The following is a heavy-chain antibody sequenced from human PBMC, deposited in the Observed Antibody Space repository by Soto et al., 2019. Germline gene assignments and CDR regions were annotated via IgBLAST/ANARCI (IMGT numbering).Heavy chain of an antibody. J-gene: IGHJ4*02. CDR2: IKSKTDGGTT. D-gene: IGHD3-10*01. CDR1: GFTFSNAW. CDR3: TTPLWFGELLVVAFDY. V-gene: IGHV3-15*01. Sequence: GGSLRLSCAASGFTFSNAWMSWVRQAPGKGLEWVGRIKSKTDGGTTDYAAPVKGRFTISRDESKNTVYLQMNSLKTEDTAVYYCTTPLWFGELLVVAFDYWGQGTLVTVSS.